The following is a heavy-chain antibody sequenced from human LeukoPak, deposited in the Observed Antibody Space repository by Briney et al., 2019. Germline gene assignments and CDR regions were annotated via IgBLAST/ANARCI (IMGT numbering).Heavy chain of an antibody. CDR1: GGTFSSYA. V-gene: IGHV1-69*05. CDR2: IIPIFGTA. D-gene: IGHD2-8*01. CDR3: ARDRGLLGVSPFDY. J-gene: IGHJ4*02. Sequence: SVKVSCKASGGTFSSYAISWVRQAPGQGLEWMGRIIPIFGTANYAQKFQGRVTITTDESTSTAYMELSSLRSEDTAVYYCARDRGLLGVSPFDYLSQGTLVTVSS.